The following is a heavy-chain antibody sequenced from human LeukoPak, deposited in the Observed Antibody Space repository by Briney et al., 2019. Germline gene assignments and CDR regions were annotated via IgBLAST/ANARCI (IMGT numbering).Heavy chain of an antibody. CDR1: GGSISSSNW. D-gene: IGHD7-27*01. Sequence: SETLSLTCAVSGGSISSSNWWNWVRQTPGKGLEWIGEIYHRGNTHYNPSLKSRVTISVDTSKNQFSLKLISVTAADTAVYYCASRKLGNDYWGQGTLVTVSS. CDR2: IYHRGNT. V-gene: IGHV4-4*02. CDR3: ASRKLGNDY. J-gene: IGHJ4*02.